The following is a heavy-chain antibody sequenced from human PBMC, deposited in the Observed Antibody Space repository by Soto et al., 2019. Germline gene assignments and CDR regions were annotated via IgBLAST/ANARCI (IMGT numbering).Heavy chain of an antibody. J-gene: IGHJ5*02. CDR1: GFSFSSYA. V-gene: IGHV3-30-3*01. Sequence: QVRLVESGGGVVQPGRSLRLSCTASGFSFSSYAMYWFRQPPGKGLEWVAVISHDGINKHYAYSVKGRVTVSRDNSNHSLDLQLNSLRVEDTAMYFCARDMYSSDYFVTWFEPWGQGTLVTVSS. CDR2: ISHDGINK. D-gene: IGHD6-19*01. CDR3: ARDMYSSDYFVTWFEP.